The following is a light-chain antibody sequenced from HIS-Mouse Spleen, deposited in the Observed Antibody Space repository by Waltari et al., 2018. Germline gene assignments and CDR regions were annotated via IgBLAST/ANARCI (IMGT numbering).Light chain of an antibody. CDR3: CSYAGSSTWV. CDR1: SSDVGSYNL. CDR2: EGS. V-gene: IGLV2-23*01. J-gene: IGLJ3*02. Sequence: QSALTQPASVSGSPGQSITISCTGTSSDVGSYNLASWYQQHPGKAPKLMIYEGSKRPSGVSNRFSGSKSGNTASLTISGLQAEDEDDYYCCSYAGSSTWVFGGGTKLTVL.